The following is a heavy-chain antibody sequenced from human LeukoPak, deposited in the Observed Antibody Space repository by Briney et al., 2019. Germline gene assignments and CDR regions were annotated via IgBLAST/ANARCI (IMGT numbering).Heavy chain of an antibody. Sequence: PGGSLRLSCAASGFTFSSYSMNWVRQAPGKGLEWVSSISSSSSYIYYADSVKGRFTISRDNAKNSLYLQMNSLRAEDTAVYYCAREVAAKGTIDYWGQGTLVTVSS. V-gene: IGHV3-21*01. CDR3: AREVAAKGTIDY. J-gene: IGHJ4*02. D-gene: IGHD2-15*01. CDR2: ISSSSSYI. CDR1: GFTFSSYS.